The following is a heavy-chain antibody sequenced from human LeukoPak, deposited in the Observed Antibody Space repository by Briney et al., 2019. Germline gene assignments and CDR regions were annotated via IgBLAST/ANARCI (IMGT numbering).Heavy chain of an antibody. J-gene: IGHJ5*02. D-gene: IGHD2-15*01. V-gene: IGHV3-73*01. Sequence: GGSLRLSCAGSGFTVSNNYMSWVRQAPGKGLEWVGHIDKKDNLYATAYAESVKGRFTISRDDSKDTAFLHMDSLKTEDTALYYCTRDRGTYNWFDPWGQGTLVTVSS. CDR2: IDKKDNLYAT. CDR3: TRDRGTYNWFDP. CDR1: GFTVSNNY.